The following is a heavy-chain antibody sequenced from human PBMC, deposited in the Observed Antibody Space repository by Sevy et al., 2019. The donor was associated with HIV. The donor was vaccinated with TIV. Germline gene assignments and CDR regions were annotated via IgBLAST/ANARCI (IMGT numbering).Heavy chain of an antibody. Sequence: SETLSLTCTVSGGSISSYYWSWIRQPPGKGLEWIGYIYYSGSTNYNPSLKSRVTISVDTSKNQFSLKLSSVTAADTAVYYCARDGGYYDILTDNYYYGMDVWCQGTTVTVSS. CDR1: GGSISSYY. D-gene: IGHD3-9*01. CDR3: ARDGGYYDILTDNYYYGMDV. CDR2: IYYSGST. J-gene: IGHJ6*02. V-gene: IGHV4-59*01.